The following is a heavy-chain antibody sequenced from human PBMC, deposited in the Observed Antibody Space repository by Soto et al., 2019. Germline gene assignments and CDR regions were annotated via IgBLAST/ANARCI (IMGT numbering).Heavy chain of an antibody. CDR2: INAGNGDT. D-gene: IGHD1-1*01. V-gene: IGHV1-3*01. CDR3: ARDEGGWNTIEGGFVKFILDY. CDR1: GYTFSMHA. Sequence: GASVKVSCKTSGYTFSMHAIHWVRQAPGQGLEWMGWINAGNGDTKYSENSQDRVAITRDAYASAAYMEVRSLRSEDTAIYYCARDEGGWNTIEGGFVKFILDYWGQGSVVTVSS. J-gene: IGHJ4*02.